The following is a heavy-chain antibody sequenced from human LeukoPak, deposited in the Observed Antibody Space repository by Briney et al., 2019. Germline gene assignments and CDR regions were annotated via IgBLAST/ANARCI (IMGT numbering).Heavy chain of an antibody. CDR2: IRYDGSNK. J-gene: IGHJ6*03. Sequence: GGSLRLSCAASGFTLSSYGMHWVRQAPGKGLEWVAFIRYDGSNKYYADSVKGRFTISRDNSKNTLYLQMNSLRAEDTAVYYCAKDGAYSSGWYYGYYYYYMDVWGKGTTVTVSS. D-gene: IGHD6-19*01. V-gene: IGHV3-30*02. CDR1: GFTLSSYG. CDR3: AKDGAYSSGWYYGYYYYYMDV.